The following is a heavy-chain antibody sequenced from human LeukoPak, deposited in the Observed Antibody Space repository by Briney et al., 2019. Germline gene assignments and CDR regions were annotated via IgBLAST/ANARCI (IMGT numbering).Heavy chain of an antibody. CDR2: VNSNGNSA. CDR1: GFTFSSYS. V-gene: IGHV3-74*01. D-gene: IGHD3-3*01. CDR3: ARGARFLEV. J-gene: IGHJ4*02. Sequence: GGSLRLSCAASGFTFSSYSMNWVRQAPGKGLVWVSRVNSNGNSASYADPVKGRFTISRDNAKNTLYLQMNSLRVEDTAVYYCARGARFLEVWSQGTLVTVTS.